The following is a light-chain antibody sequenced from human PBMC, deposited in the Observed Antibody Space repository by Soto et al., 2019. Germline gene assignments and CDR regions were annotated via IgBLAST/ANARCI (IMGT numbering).Light chain of an antibody. V-gene: IGKV1-27*01. J-gene: IGKJ1*01. CDR2: SAS. Sequence: DIQMTQSPSSLSASVGDRVTITCRASQGINNYLAWYQQKTGQVPKLLSYSASTLQSGSPSRFSGSGSGTDFTITINSLQPEDVATYYCQKYTSAPRAFGQGTKVEI. CDR3: QKYTSAPRA. CDR1: QGINNY.